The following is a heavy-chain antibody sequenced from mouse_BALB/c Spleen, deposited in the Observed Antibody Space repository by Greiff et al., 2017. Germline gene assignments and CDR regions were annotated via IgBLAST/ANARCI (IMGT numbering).Heavy chain of an antibody. V-gene: IGHV1-15*01. CDR3: TREGYGLLAY. Sequence: QVQLKESGAELVRPGASVTLSCKASGYTFTDYEMHWVKQTPVHGLEWIGAIDPETGGTAYNQKFKGKATLTADKSSSTAYMELRSLTSEDSAVYYCTREGYGLLAYWGQGTLVTVSA. CDR2: IDPETGGT. D-gene: IGHD1-1*02. CDR1: GYTFTDYE. J-gene: IGHJ3*01.